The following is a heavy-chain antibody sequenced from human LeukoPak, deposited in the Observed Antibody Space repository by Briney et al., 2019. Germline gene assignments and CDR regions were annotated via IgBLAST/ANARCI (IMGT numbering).Heavy chain of an antibody. CDR1: GYTFTGYY. V-gene: IGHV1-2*02. J-gene: IGHJ4*02. CDR2: INPNSGST. D-gene: IGHD2-2*01. Sequence: ASVKVSCKASGYTFTGYYMHWVRQAPGQGLEWMGWINPNSGSTNYAQKFQGRVTMTRDTSISTAYMELSRLRSDDTAVYYCARDLGCSSTSCYLFLGDYWGQGTLVTVSS. CDR3: ARDLGCSSTSCYLFLGDY.